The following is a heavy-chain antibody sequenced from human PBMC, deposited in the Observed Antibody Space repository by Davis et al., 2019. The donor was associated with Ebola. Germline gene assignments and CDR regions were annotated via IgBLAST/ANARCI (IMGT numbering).Heavy chain of an antibody. CDR2: INHRGKA. V-gene: IGHV4-34*01. CDR1: GGSFNDYY. Sequence: PSETLSLTCAVYGGSFNDYYWAWIRQSPSQGLEWLGEINHRGKARYNPALKSRVTMSIDTSKMQFSLRLTSVTAADTAVYYCASPHQIRGKDCFDYWDQGNLVVVSS. CDR3: ASPHQIRGKDCFDY. J-gene: IGHJ4*02.